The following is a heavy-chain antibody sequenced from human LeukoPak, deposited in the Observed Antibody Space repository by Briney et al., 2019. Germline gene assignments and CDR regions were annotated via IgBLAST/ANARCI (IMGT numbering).Heavy chain of an antibody. CDR3: AREVVVKRAYDAFDI. J-gene: IGHJ3*02. V-gene: IGHV4-30-4*01. CDR2: IYYSGST. Sequence: SETLSLTCTVSGGSISSGDYYWSWIRQPPGKGLEWIGYIYYSGSTYYNPSLKSRVTISVDTSTNQFSLKLSSVTAADTALYYCAREVVVKRAYDAFDIWGQGTMVTVSS. D-gene: IGHD2-2*01. CDR1: GGSISSGDYY.